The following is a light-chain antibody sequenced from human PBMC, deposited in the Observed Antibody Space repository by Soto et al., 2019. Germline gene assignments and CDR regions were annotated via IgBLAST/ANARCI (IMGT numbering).Light chain of an antibody. CDR2: DAS. Sequence: EIVMTQSPGNLSVSPVERAALSFRASQSVSSDLAWYQQKPCQAPRLLIYDASTRASGIPARFSGSGSGTEFTLTISSLQSEDFGVYYCQHYKNWPPWTFGQGTKVDIK. CDR3: QHYKNWPPWT. V-gene: IGKV3-15*01. J-gene: IGKJ1*01. CDR1: QSVSSD.